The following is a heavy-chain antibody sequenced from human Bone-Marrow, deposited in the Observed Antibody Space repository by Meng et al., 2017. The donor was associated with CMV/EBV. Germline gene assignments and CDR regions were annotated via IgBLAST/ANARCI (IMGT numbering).Heavy chain of an antibody. Sequence: GESLKISCAASGFTFSSYSMNWVRQAPGKGLEWVSSISSSSSYIYYADSVKGRFTISRDNAKNSLYLQMNSLRAEDTAVYYCARIAVAGDFDYWGQGTLVTFSS. V-gene: IGHV3-21*01. CDR3: ARIAVAGDFDY. CDR1: GFTFSSYS. CDR2: ISSSSSYI. D-gene: IGHD6-19*01. J-gene: IGHJ4*02.